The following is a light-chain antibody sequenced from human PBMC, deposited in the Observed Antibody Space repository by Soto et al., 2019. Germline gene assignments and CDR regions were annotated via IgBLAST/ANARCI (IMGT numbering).Light chain of an antibody. CDR3: QQYGSSPLT. Sequence: EIVLTQSPGTLSLSPGERATLSCRASQSVSSSYLAWYQQKPGQAPRLLIYGASSRATGIPDRFSGSGSVTDFTLTISRLEPEDFAVSYGQQYGSSPLTFGGGTKVEIK. V-gene: IGKV3-20*01. J-gene: IGKJ4*01. CDR1: QSVSSSY. CDR2: GAS.